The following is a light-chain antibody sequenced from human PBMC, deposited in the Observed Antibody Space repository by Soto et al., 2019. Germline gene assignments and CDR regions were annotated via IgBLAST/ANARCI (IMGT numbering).Light chain of an antibody. CDR2: GAS. CDR3: HQYGSSPFT. CDR1: QIVSANY. Sequence: EVVLTQSPATLSLSPGERATLSCRANQIVSANYLAWYQQKPGQAPRLLIYGASSRATGIPDRFSGSGSGXXXXXXXXXXXXEDFAXFYXHQYGSSPFTFGPGTKVDIK. V-gene: IGKV3-20*01. J-gene: IGKJ3*01.